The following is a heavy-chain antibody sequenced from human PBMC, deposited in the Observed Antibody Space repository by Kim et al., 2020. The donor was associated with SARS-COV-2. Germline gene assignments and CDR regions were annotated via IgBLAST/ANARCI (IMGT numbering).Heavy chain of an antibody. V-gene: IGHV3-23*01. Sequence: GGSLRLSCAASGFTFSSYAMSWVRQAPGKGLEWVSGISGSGGSTYYADSVKGRFTISRDNSKNTLYLQMNSLRAEDTAVYYCVVLQTGSYYDYFDYWGQGTLVTVSS. J-gene: IGHJ4*02. CDR3: VVLQTGSYYDYFDY. CDR1: GFTFSSYA. CDR2: ISGSGGST. D-gene: IGHD3-10*01.